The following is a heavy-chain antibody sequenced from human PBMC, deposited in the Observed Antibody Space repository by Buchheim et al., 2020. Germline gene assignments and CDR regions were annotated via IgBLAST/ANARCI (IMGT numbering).Heavy chain of an antibody. CDR1: GFSFSRYA. Sequence: QVQLVESGGGVVQPGRSLRLSCAASGFSFSRYAVHWVRPTPGRGLEWVAVISFDGLKSYYADSVKGRFIISRDNSKNTLYLQMNSLRAEDTAEYFCAKDRGLENLYYFYYGMDVWGQGTT. J-gene: IGHJ6*02. D-gene: IGHD1-1*01. V-gene: IGHV3-30*18. CDR3: AKDRGLENLYYFYYGMDV. CDR2: ISFDGLKS.